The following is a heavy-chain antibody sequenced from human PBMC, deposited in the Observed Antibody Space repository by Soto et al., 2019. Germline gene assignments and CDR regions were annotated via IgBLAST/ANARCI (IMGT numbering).Heavy chain of an antibody. V-gene: IGHV4-34*01. D-gene: IGHD2-15*01. CDR3: AVRGYCSGGRCASNYYYYMDV. J-gene: IGHJ6*03. CDR1: GGSFSGYY. Sequence: SETLSLTCAVYGGSFSGYYWSWIRQPPGKGLEWIGEINHSGSTNYNPSLKSRVTISVDTSKNQFSLKLSSVTAADTAVYYCAVRGYCSGGRCASNYYYYMDVWGKGTTVTVSS. CDR2: INHSGST.